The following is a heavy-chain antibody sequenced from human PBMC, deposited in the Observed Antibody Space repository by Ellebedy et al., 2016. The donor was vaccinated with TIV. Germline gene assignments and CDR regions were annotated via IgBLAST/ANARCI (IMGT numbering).Heavy chain of an antibody. V-gene: IGHV3-7*03. CDR2: IKQDGGEK. Sequence: GESLKISCAASGFTFSRFWMTWVRQAPGKGLEWVANIKQDGGEKYYVDLVQGRFTISRDNAQNSLFLQMNSLRAEDTALYYCARGWGGLEYWGQGALVTVSS. CDR1: GFTFSRFW. J-gene: IGHJ4*02. D-gene: IGHD1-26*01. CDR3: ARGWGGLEY.